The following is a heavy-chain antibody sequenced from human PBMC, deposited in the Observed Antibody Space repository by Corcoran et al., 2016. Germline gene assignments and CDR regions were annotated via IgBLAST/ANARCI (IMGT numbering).Heavy chain of an antibody. CDR2: VNLSGGT. D-gene: IGHD6-13*01. CDR1: GGSFSGYC. V-gene: IGHV4-34*01. CDR3: ARGSIAARCNC. Sequence: QVQLQQWGARLLKPSETLSLTCAVYGGSFSGYCWTWIRQPPGKGLEWIGEVNLSGGTNYSQSLSSRVTISVDTSKNQLSLDLTSVTAADTAVYYCARGSIAARCNCWGQGTLVTVSS. J-gene: IGHJ4*02.